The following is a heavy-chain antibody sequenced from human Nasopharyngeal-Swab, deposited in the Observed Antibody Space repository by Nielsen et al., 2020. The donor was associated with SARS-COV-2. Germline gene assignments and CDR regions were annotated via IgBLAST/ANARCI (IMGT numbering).Heavy chain of an antibody. J-gene: IGHJ4*02. CDR2: SNEDGSIT. D-gene: IGHD6-19*01. CDR3: ASDLSGRDDN. V-gene: IGHV3-74*01. Sequence: GESLKIPCAASGFTFRNYWMHWVRQAPGKGLEWVSRSNEDGSITSYADSVKGRFAISRDNAKNTLYLQMNSLRAEDTAVYFCASDLSGRDDNWGQGTLVTVAA. CDR1: GFTFRNYW.